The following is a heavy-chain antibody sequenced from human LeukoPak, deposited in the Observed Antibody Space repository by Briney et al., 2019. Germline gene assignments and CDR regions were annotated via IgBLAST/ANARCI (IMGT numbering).Heavy chain of an antibody. V-gene: IGHV3-48*04. CDR1: GFTLSGFG. J-gene: IGHJ4*02. CDR3: ARRRGGAWELLFDYYFDY. D-gene: IGHD1-26*01. Sequence: PGGSLRLSCAASGFTLSGFGMNWVRQAPGKGLEWVSYISSSGSTIYYADSVKGRFTISRDNAKNSLYLQMNSLRAEDTAVYYCARRRGGAWELLFDYYFDYWGQGTLVTVSS. CDR2: ISSSGSTI.